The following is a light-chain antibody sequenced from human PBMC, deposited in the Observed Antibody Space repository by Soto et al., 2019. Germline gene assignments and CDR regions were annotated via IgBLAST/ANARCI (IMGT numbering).Light chain of an antibody. V-gene: IGKV1-39*01. CDR1: QSIGTS. CDR2: ATS. CDR3: QQTYSTPQPS. J-gene: IGKJ4*01. Sequence: DIQMTQSPSSLSASVQDRVTITCRASQSIGTSLNWYQQKPGKSPKLLIYATSNLYSGVPSRFSGSGSGTDFTLTISSLQLEDFATYYCQQTYSTPQPSFGGGTKVEIK.